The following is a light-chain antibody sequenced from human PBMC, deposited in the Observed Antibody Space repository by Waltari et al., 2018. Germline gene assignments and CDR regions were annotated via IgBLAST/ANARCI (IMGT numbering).Light chain of an antibody. Sequence: DVVMTQAPVSLPVTLGQSASISCKSGQSLVHTDGNTYLSWFQQRPGQPPRRLIYKVSNRYSGVPDRFSGSGSGTDFTLKISRVEAEDVGVYYCAQSTHWPPWTFGQGTKVDIK. V-gene: IGKV2-30*02. CDR2: KVS. J-gene: IGKJ1*01. CDR3: AQSTHWPPWT. CDR1: QSLVHTDGNTY.